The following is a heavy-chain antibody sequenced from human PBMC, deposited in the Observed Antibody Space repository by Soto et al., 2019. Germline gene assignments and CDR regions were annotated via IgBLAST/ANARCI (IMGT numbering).Heavy chain of an antibody. CDR3: ERQLSFYGMDV. V-gene: IGHV3-30*03. Sequence: PGGSLRLSCAASGFTFNSYGMHWVRQAPGKGLEWVAVIPYDGSDKYYADSVKGRFTISRDNSKNTLYLQMNSLRAEDTAVYYCERQLSFYGMDVWGLGTTVTVSS. D-gene: IGHD1-1*01. CDR1: GFTFNSYG. J-gene: IGHJ6*02. CDR2: IPYDGSDK.